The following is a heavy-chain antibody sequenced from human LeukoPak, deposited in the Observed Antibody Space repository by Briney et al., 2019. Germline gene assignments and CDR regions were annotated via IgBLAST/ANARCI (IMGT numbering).Heavy chain of an antibody. Sequence: ASVKVSCKASGYTFTSYGISWVRQAPGQGLEWMGWISAYNGNTNYAQKLQGRVTMTTDTSTSTAYMGLRSLRSDDTAVYYCASMDPRYSYFDYWGQGTLVTVSS. CDR3: ASMDPRYSYFDY. CDR2: ISAYNGNT. J-gene: IGHJ4*02. V-gene: IGHV1-18*01. CDR1: GYTFTSYG. D-gene: IGHD3-10*01.